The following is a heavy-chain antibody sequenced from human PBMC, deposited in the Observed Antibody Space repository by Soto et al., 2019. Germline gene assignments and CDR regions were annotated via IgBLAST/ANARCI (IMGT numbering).Heavy chain of an antibody. V-gene: IGHV5-51*01. CDR2: IYPGDSDT. CDR1: GYSFTSYW. J-gene: IGHJ4*02. Sequence: GESLKISCKGSGYSFTSYWIGWVRQMPGKGLEWMGIIYPGDSDTRYSPSFQGQVTISADKSISTAYLQWSSLKASDTAMYYCARLGGLVVIRSHYFDYWGQGTLVTVSS. D-gene: IGHD3-22*01. CDR3: ARLGGLVVIRSHYFDY.